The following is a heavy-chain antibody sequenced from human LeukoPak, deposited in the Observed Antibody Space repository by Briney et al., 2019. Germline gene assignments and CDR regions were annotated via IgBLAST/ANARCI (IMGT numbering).Heavy chain of an antibody. J-gene: IGHJ4*02. CDR2: ISSSSTI. CDR3: AGHCSSTSCYGSLNY. D-gene: IGHD2-2*01. Sequence: SGGSLRLSCAASGFTFSSYSMNWVRQAPGKGLEWVSYISSSSTIYYADSVKGRFTISRDNAKNSLYLQMNSLRAEDTAVYYCAGHCSSTSCYGSLNYWGQGTLVTVSS. V-gene: IGHV3-48*01. CDR1: GFTFSSYS.